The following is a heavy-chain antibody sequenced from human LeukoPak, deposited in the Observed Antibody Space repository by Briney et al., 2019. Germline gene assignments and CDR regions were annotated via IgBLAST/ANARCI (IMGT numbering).Heavy chain of an antibody. J-gene: IGHJ5*02. Sequence: GGSLRLSCAASGFTFSSYGMHWVRQAPGKGLEWVAFIRYDGSSEYYVDSVKGRFTTSRDNSKNTLYLQMNSLRAEDTAVYYCARDGTDYPNWFDPWGQGTLVTVSS. D-gene: IGHD1-26*01. CDR2: IRYDGSSE. V-gene: IGHV3-30*02. CDR3: ARDGTDYPNWFDP. CDR1: GFTFSSYG.